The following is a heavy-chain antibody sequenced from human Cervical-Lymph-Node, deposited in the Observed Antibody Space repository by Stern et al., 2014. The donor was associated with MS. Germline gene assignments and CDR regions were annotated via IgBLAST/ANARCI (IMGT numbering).Heavy chain of an antibody. V-gene: IGHV3-33*01. J-gene: IGHJ4*02. D-gene: IGHD6-13*01. CDR1: GFTFSGYG. CDR3: ARDDRTSWYGGMPH. Sequence: VQLVGSGGGAVQPGRSLRLSCATSGFTFSGYGMYWVRQAPGKGLEWGAISWSDGTKEDYADSVKGRFTISRDNSKNTLYLQMTSLRAEDTAVYYCARDDRTSWYGGMPHWGQGTLVTVSS. CDR2: SWSDGTKE.